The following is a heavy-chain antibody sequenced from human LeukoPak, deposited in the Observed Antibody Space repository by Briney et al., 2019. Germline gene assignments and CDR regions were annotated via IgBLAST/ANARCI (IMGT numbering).Heavy chain of an antibody. CDR1: GGSISSGGSS. Sequence: SETLSLTCAVSGGSISSGGSSWSWIRQPTGKGLEWLGHIHHSGATYNNPSLKSQVIISVDRSKNQFSLKLRSVTAADTAVYYCARVYDCNDYYLRKFYFDSWGQGTLVTVSS. CDR3: ARVYDCNDYYLRKFYFDS. D-gene: IGHD3-22*01. CDR2: IHHSGAT. J-gene: IGHJ4*02. V-gene: IGHV4-30-2*01.